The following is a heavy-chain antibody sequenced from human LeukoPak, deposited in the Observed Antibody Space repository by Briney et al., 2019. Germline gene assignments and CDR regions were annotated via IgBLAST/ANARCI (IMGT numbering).Heavy chain of an antibody. J-gene: IGHJ6*03. V-gene: IGHV4-34*01. Sequence: SETLSLTCAVYGGSFSGYYWSWIRQPPGKGREWIGEINHSGSTNYNPSLKSRVTISVDTSKNQFSLKLSSVTAADTAVYYCARLRSLGSYSKIKYYYYMDVWGKGTTVTISS. CDR1: GGSFSGYY. CDR2: INHSGST. D-gene: IGHD3-10*01. CDR3: ARLRSLGSYSKIKYYYYMDV.